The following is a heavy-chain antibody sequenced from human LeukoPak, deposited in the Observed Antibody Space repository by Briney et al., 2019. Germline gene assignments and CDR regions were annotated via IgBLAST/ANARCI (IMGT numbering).Heavy chain of an antibody. CDR2: ISYDGSNK. D-gene: IGHD5-18*01. CDR3: AKDRRNGIQLWYDAFDI. J-gene: IGHJ3*02. Sequence: PGGSLRLSCAASGFTFSSYGMHWVRQAPGKGLEWVAVISYDGSNKYYADSVKGRFTISRDNSKNTLYLRMNSLRAEDTAVYYCAKDRRNGIQLWYDAFDIWGQGTMVTVSS. CDR1: GFTFSSYG. V-gene: IGHV3-30*18.